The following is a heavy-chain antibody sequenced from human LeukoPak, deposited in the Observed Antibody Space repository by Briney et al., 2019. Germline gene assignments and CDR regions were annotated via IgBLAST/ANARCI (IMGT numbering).Heavy chain of an antibody. CDR1: GFTFSSHN. CDR2: ISGRGNYI. Sequence: PGGTLRLSCAASGFTFSSHNMNWVREAPGKGLEWVSSISGRGNYIFYADSVKGRFTISRDSDKNSLSLQMNSLRAEDTAVYYCAKDQGFDYYDSSGYYLDYWGQGTLVTVSS. D-gene: IGHD3-22*01. CDR3: AKDQGFDYYDSSGYYLDY. J-gene: IGHJ4*02. V-gene: IGHV3-21*01.